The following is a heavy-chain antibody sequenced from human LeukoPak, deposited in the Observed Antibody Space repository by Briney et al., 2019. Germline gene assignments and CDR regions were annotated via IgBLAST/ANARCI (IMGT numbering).Heavy chain of an antibody. V-gene: IGHV3-74*01. CDR1: GFTFSSYW. CDR3: AKDYSSSWYYFDY. D-gene: IGHD6-13*01. CDR2: INSDGSST. J-gene: IGHJ4*02. Sequence: GGSLRLSCAASGFTFSSYWMHWVRQAPGKGLVWVSRINSDGSSTSYADSVKGRFTVSRDNSKNTLYLQMNSLRAEDTAVYYCAKDYSSSWYYFDYWGQGTLVTVSS.